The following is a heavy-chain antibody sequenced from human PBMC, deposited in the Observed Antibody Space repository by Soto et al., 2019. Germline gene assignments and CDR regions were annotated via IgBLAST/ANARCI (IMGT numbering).Heavy chain of an antibody. Sequence: PGGSLRLSCAASGFTFSNYAMTWVRQAPGKGLEWVSGLNGSGGSTSSADSVKGRFAISRDNYKNALSLQTNSLRDGDTAVYYCARGFSAGKSSQPDYWGQGTLVTVSS. CDR1: GFTFSNYA. D-gene: IGHD2-2*01. J-gene: IGHJ4*02. CDR3: ARGFSAGKSSQPDY. V-gene: IGHV3-23*01. CDR2: LNGSGGST.